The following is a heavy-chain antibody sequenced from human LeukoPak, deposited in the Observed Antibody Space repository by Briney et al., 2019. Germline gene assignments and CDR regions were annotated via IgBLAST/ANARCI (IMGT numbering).Heavy chain of an antibody. D-gene: IGHD1-26*01. J-gene: IGHJ5*02. CDR3: ARDSDSGSYYGWFDP. CDR1: RGTFSSYA. CDR2: IIPIFGTA. V-gene: IGHV1-69*13. Sequence: SEKVSCKASRGTFSSYAISWVRQAPGQGLEWMGGIIPIFGTANYAQKFQGRVTITADESTSTAYMELSSLRSEDTAVYYCARDSDSGSYYGWFDPWGQGTLVTVSS.